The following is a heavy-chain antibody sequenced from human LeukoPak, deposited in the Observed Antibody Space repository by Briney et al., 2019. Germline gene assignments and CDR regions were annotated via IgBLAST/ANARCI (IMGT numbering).Heavy chain of an antibody. J-gene: IGHJ6*02. CDR3: AKDRPNQDYYYGMDV. Sequence: PGGSLRLSCAASGFTFSDYYMSWIRQAPGKGLEWVSYISSSSSYTNYADSVKGRFTISRDNSKNTLYLQMNSLRAEDTAVYYCAKDRPNQDYYYGMDVWGQGTTVTVSS. D-gene: IGHD6-6*01. CDR2: ISSSSSYT. V-gene: IGHV3-11*05. CDR1: GFTFSDYY.